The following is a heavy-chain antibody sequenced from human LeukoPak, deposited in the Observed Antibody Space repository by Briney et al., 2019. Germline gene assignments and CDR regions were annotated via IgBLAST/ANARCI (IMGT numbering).Heavy chain of an antibody. V-gene: IGHV1-18*01. D-gene: IGHD5-18*01. CDR1: GYTFTSYG. Sequence: GASVKVSCKASGYTFTSYGISWVRQAPGQGLEWMGWISAYNGNTNYAQKLQGRVTTTTDTSTSTAYMELRSLRSDDTAVYYCARFEDTAMASANFDYWGQGTLVTVSS. J-gene: IGHJ4*02. CDR2: ISAYNGNT. CDR3: ARFEDTAMASANFDY.